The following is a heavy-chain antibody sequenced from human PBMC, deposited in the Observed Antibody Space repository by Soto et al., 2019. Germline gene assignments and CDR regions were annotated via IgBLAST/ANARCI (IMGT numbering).Heavy chain of an antibody. CDR2: ISYDGSNK. J-gene: IGHJ6*02. CDR3: AKDGGYCSSTSCYGGVYYGMDV. D-gene: IGHD2-2*01. Sequence: GGSLRLSCAASGFTFSSYGMHWVRQAPGKGLEWVAVISYDGSNKYYADSVKGRFTISRDNSKNTLYLQMNSLRAEDTAVYDCAKDGGYCSSTSCYGGVYYGMDVWGQGTTVTVSS. CDR1: GFTFSSYG. V-gene: IGHV3-30*18.